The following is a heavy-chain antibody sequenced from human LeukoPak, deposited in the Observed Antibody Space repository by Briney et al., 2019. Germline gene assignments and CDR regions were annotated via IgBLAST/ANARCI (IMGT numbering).Heavy chain of an antibody. CDR2: IKQDGSEK. V-gene: IGHV3-7*03. CDR1: GFTLSSYS. CDR3: ARTIAAAGFYYFDY. D-gene: IGHD6-13*01. J-gene: IGHJ4*02. Sequence: GGSLRLSCAASGFTLSSYSMNWVRQAPGKGLEWVANIKQDGSEKYYVDSVKGRFIISRDNAKNSPYLQMNSLRAEDTALYHCARTIAAAGFYYFDYWGQGTLVTVSS.